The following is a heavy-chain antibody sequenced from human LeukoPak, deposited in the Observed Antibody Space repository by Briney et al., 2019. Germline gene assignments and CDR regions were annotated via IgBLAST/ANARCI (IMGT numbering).Heavy chain of an antibody. V-gene: IGHV5-51*01. CDR1: GYSFTSYW. D-gene: IGHD3-10*01. J-gene: IGHJ6*02. Sequence: GESLKISCKGSGYSFTSYWIGWVRQMPGKGLEWMGIIYPGDSDTRYSPSFQGQVTISADKSISTAYLQWSSLKASDTAMYYCARVTYYYGSGSRYYYYGMDVWGQGTTVTVSS. CDR3: ARVTYYYGSGSRYYYYGMDV. CDR2: IYPGDSDT.